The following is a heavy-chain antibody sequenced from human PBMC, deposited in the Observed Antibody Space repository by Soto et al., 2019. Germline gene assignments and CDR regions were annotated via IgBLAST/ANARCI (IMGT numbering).Heavy chain of an antibody. D-gene: IGHD5-12*01. CDR1: GFTFSSYW. J-gene: IGHJ4*02. V-gene: IGHV3-74*01. CDR3: SGYSCYDFFPPPRPS. CDR2: INSDGSST. Sequence: GXLRLSCAASGFTFSSYWMHWVRQAPGKGLVWVSRINSDGSSTSYADSVKGRFTISRDNAKNTLYLQMNSLRAEDTAVYYCSGYSCYDFFPPPRPSWCQGTLVTVSS.